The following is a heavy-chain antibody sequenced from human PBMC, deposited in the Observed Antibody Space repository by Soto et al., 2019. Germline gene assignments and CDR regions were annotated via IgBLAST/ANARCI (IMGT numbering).Heavy chain of an antibody. CDR3: ARAGFYDFWSGWRSYYYYGMDV. CDR1: GGSISSGGYY. J-gene: IGHJ6*02. V-gene: IGHV4-31*03. Sequence: SETLSLTCTVSGGSISSGGYYWSWIRQHPGKGLEWIGYIYYSGSTYYNPSLKSRVTISVDTSKNRFSLKLSSVTAADTAVYYCARAGFYDFWSGWRSYYYYGMDVWGQGTTVTVSS. CDR2: IYYSGST. D-gene: IGHD3-3*01.